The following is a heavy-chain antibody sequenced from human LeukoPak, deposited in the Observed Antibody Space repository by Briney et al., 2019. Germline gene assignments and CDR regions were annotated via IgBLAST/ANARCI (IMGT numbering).Heavy chain of an antibody. CDR3: ARFHPSTVTKPPLYYYYYGMDV. J-gene: IGHJ6*02. CDR1: GFTFSSYG. D-gene: IGHD4-17*01. Sequence: GRSLRLSCAASGFTFSSYGMHWVRQAPGKRLEWVAVIWYDGSNKYYADSVKGRFTISRDNSKNTLYLQMNSLRAEDTAVYYCARFHPSTVTKPPLYYYYYGMDVWGQGTTVTVSS. CDR2: IWYDGSNK. V-gene: IGHV3-33*01.